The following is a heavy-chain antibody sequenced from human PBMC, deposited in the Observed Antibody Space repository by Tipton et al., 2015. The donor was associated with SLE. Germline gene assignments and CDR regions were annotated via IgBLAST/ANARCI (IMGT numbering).Heavy chain of an antibody. CDR1: GFTFRTYA. J-gene: IGHJ1*01. Sequence: GSLRLSCAASGFTFRTYAMSWVRQAPGKGLEWVSAISGSGGSTYYADSVKGRFTISRDNSKNTLYLQMNSLRAEDTAVYYCAKLSSPAEYFQHWGQGTLVTVSS. D-gene: IGHD6-13*01. CDR2: ISGSGGST. V-gene: IGHV3-23*01. CDR3: AKLSSPAEYFQH.